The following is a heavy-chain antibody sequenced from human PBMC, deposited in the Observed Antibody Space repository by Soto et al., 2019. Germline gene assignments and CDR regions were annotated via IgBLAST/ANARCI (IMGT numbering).Heavy chain of an antibody. Sequence: GASVKVSCKASGYTFTSYAIHWVRQAPGQRLEWMGWINAGNGNTKYSQKFQGRATITRDTSATTAYMELSSLRSEDTAVYYCARTGIYCGGDCPNLDYWGQGTLVTVSS. J-gene: IGHJ4*02. V-gene: IGHV1-3*01. D-gene: IGHD2-21*01. CDR3: ARTGIYCGGDCPNLDY. CDR2: INAGNGNT. CDR1: GYTFTSYA.